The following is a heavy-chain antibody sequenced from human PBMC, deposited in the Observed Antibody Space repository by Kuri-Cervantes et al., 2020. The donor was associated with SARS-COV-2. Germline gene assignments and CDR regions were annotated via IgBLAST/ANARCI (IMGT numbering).Heavy chain of an antibody. CDR1: GFTFSNAW. Sequence: GGSLRLSCAASGFTFSNAWMSWVRQAPGKGLEWVGRIKSKTDGGTTDYAAPVKGRFTISRDDSKNTLYLQMNSLKTEDTAVYYCTARPAMREYYYYYYGMDVWGQGTTVTVSS. V-gene: IGHV3-15*01. J-gene: IGHJ6*02. D-gene: IGHD5-18*01. CDR3: TARPAMREYYYYYYGMDV. CDR2: IKSKTDGGTT.